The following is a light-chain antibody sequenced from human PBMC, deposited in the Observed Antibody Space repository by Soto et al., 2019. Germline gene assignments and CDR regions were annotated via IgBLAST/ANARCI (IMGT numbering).Light chain of an antibody. V-gene: IGKV3-15*01. J-gene: IGKJ1*01. CDR1: QSVSSN. CDR2: GAT. Sequence: EIVMTQSPATLSVSPGESATLSCRASQSVSSNLAWYQQKPGQAHRLLIYGATTRATGIPARFRGSGSGTEFTLTISSLQSEDFAVYYCQQYKAFGQGTKVEVK. CDR3: QQYKA.